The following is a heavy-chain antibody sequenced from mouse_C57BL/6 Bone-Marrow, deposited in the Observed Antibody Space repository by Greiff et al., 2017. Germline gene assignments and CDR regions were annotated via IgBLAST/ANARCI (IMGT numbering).Heavy chain of an antibody. V-gene: IGHV3-5*01. CDR1: GISITTGNYR. Sequence: VQLQQSGPGLVKPSQTVFLTCTVTGISITTGNYRWSWIRQFPGNKLEWIGYIYYSGTITYNPSLTSRTTITRDTPKNPFFLEMNSLTSEDTATYDCAREVCDYYCDYWGQGSTLTVSS. D-gene: IGHD2-4*01. CDR2: IYYSGTI. J-gene: IGHJ2*01. CDR3: AREVCDYYCDY.